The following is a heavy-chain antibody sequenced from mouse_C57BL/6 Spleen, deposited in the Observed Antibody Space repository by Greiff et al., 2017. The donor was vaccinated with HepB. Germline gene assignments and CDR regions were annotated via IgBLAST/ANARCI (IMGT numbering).Heavy chain of an antibody. CDR3: TRGSYGAYWYFDV. CDR2: ISSGGDYI. CDR1: GFTFSSYA. D-gene: IGHD2-10*02. J-gene: IGHJ1*03. V-gene: IGHV5-9-1*02. Sequence: EVRLVESGEGLVKPGGSLKLSCAASGFTFSSYAMSWVRQTPEKRLEWVAYISSGGDYIYYADTVKGRFTISRDNARNTLYLQMSSLKSEDTAMYYCTRGSYGAYWYFDVWGTGTTVTVSS.